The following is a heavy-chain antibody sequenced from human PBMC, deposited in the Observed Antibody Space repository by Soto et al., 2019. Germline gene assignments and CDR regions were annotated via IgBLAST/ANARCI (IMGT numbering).Heavy chain of an antibody. CDR3: ARERITGTSDAFDI. V-gene: IGHV1-18*01. D-gene: IGHD1-7*01. CDR2: ISAYNGNT. CDR1: GYTFTSYG. J-gene: IGHJ3*02. Sequence: GASVKVSCKASGYTFTSYGTSWVRQAPGQGLEWMGWISAYNGNTNYAQKLQGRVTMTTDTSTSTAYMELRSLRSDDTAVYYCARERITGTSDAFDIWGQGTMVTVSS.